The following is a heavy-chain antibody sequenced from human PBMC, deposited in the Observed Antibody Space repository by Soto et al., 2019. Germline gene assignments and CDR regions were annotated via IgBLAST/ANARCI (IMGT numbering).Heavy chain of an antibody. V-gene: IGHV4-39*01. D-gene: IGHD3-10*01. Sequence: QLQLQESGPGLVKPSETLSLTCAVSGASISRGGFHWGWIRQPPGQGLEWIGSLYSGSTYYNPSLNSRVTISADTSKSEFSLRLTSVTAADTAVYYCARRGSGHTFDYWGQGTLVTVSS. J-gene: IGHJ4*02. CDR1: GASISRGGFH. CDR3: ARRGSGHTFDY. CDR2: LYSGST.